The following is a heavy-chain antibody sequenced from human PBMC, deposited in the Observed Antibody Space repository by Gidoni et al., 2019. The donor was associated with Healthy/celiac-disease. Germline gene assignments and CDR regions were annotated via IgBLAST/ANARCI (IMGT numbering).Heavy chain of an antibody. CDR2: ISSSSSYI. V-gene: IGHV3-21*01. Sequence: EVQLVESGGGLVKPGGSLRLSCAASGFTFSDYYMNWVRQAPGKGLEWVSSISSSSSYIYYADSVKGRFTISRDNAKNSLYLQMNSLRAEDTAVYYCARVTPNWGSTYFFDSWGQGTLVTVSS. J-gene: IGHJ4*02. CDR3: ARVTPNWGSTYFFDS. CDR1: GFTFSDYY. D-gene: IGHD7-27*01.